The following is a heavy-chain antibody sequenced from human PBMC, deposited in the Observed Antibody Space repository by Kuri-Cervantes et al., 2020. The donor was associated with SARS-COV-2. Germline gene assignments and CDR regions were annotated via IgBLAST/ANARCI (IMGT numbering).Heavy chain of an antibody. V-gene: IGHV4-61*01. Sequence: GSLRLSCIVSGGSVSSGSHYWSWIRQPPGKGLEWIGYIYYSGSTKYNPSLKSRVTMSVDTSKNQFSLKLNSVTPADTAVYYCARGRDKRYSSGSYYYYGMDVWGQGTTVTVSS. CDR1: GGSVSSGSHY. CDR2: IYYSGST. J-gene: IGHJ6*02. D-gene: IGHD6-19*01. CDR3: ARGRDKRYSSGSYYYYGMDV.